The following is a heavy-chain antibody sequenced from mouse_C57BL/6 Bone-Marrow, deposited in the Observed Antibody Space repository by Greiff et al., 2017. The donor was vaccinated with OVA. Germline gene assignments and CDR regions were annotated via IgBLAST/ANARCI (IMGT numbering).Heavy chain of an antibody. CDR1: GYTFTSYW. V-gene: IGHV1-64*01. J-gene: IGHJ1*03. D-gene: IGHD1-2*01. CDR3: ARSGDYGLWYFDV. CDR2: IHPNSGST. Sequence: QVQLQQPGAELVKPGASVKLSCKASGYTFTSYWMHWVKQRPGQGLEWIGMIHPNSGSTNYNEKFKSKATLTVDKSSSTAYMQLSSLTSEDSAVYYCARSGDYGLWYFDVWGTGTTVTVSS.